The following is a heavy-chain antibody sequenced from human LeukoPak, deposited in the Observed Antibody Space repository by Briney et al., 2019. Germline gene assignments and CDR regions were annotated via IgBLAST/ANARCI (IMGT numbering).Heavy chain of an antibody. J-gene: IGHJ4*02. V-gene: IGHV4-61*02. CDR2: IYTSGST. D-gene: IGHD6-13*01. CDR3: ARSSSSWYGVDY. Sequence: SQTLSLTCTVSGASINSDNYYWSWIRQPAGKGREWIGRIYTSGSTNYNPSLKSRVTMSVDTSKNQFSLKLSSVTAADTAVYYCARSSSSWYGVDYWGQGTLVTVSS. CDR1: GASINSDNYY.